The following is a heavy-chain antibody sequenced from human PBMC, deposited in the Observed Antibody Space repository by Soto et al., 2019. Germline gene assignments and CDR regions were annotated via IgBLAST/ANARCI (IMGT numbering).Heavy chain of an antibody. V-gene: IGHV4-39*01. CDR2: IYYSGNT. CDR3: ASIAAPGTTHFDF. D-gene: IGHD6-13*01. J-gene: IGHJ4*02. CDR1: GGSLGSSSYY. Sequence: TLSLTCTVSGGSLGSSSYYWGWIRQSPGKGLEWIGNIYYSGNTFYNPSLKSRVTISVDTSKNQIYLHLSAVTAADTAIFYCASIAAPGTTHFDFWGQGTLVTVSS.